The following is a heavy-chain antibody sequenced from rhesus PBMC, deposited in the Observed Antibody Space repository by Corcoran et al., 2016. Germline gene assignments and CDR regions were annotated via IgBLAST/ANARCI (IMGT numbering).Heavy chain of an antibody. D-gene: IGHD3-28*01. CDR2: SSGRCGPP. J-gene: IGHJ5-2*02. V-gene: IGHV4-173*01. CDR1: GGSISRNY. CDR3: VRDWDTMGV. Sequence: QLQLQESGPGLVKPSETLSLTCAVSGGSISRNYWSWIRQPPGKGLAWIGRSSGRCGPPDSNPSLNSRVTISTDTSKNQLSLNLNSVSAADTAGYYCVRDWDTMGVWGRGVLVTISS.